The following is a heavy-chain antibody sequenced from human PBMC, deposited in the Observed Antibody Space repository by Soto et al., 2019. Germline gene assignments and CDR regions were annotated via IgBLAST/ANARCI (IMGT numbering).Heavy chain of an antibody. D-gene: IGHD6-13*01. V-gene: IGHV3-23*01. CDR3: AKWYSSSWYLSY. Sequence: EVQLLAAGGGLVQPGGSLRLSCAASGFTFSSYAMSWVRQAPGKGLEWVSAISGSGGSTYYADFVKGRFTISRDNSKNTLYLQMNSLRAEDTAVYYCAKWYSSSWYLSYWGQGSLVTVSS. J-gene: IGHJ4*02. CDR2: ISGSGGST. CDR1: GFTFSSYA.